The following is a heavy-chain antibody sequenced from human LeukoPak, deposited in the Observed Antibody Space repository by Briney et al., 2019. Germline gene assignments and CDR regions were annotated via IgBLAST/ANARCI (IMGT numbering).Heavy chain of an antibody. CDR2: ISAYNGNT. V-gene: IGHV1-18*01. D-gene: IGHD5-24*01. CDR1: GYTFTSYG. Sequence: GASVKVSCKASGYTFTSYGISWVRQAPGQGLEWMGWISAYNGNTNYAQKLQGRVTMTADTSTSTAYMELRSLRSDDTAVYYCARTRQLRGKNWFDPWGQGTLVTVSS. CDR3: ARTRQLRGKNWFDP. J-gene: IGHJ5*02.